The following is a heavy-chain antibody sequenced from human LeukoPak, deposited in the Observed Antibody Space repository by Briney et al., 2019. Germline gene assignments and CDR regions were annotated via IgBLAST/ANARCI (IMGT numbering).Heavy chain of an antibody. CDR3: AKDGGGFDP. V-gene: IGHV4-59*01. CDR1: GGSISSYY. Sequence: PSETLSLTCTVSGGSISSYYWSWIRQPPGKGLEWIGYIYYTGSTNYNPSLKSRVTISVDTSKNQFSLKLSSVTAADTAVYYCAKDGGGFDPWGQGTLVTVSS. CDR2: IYYTGST. D-gene: IGHD4-17*01. J-gene: IGHJ5*02.